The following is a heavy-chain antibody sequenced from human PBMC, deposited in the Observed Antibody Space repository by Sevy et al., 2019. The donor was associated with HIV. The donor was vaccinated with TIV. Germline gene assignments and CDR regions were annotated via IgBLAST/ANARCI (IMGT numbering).Heavy chain of an antibody. CDR2: ISSSSSTI. CDR3: ARDEYCSGGSCYADAFDI. Sequence: GSLRLSCAASGFTFSSYSMNWVRQAPGKGLEWVSYISSSSSTIYYADSVKGRFTISRDNAKNSLYLQMNSLRDEDTAVYYCARDEYCSGGSCYADAFDIWGQGTMVTVSS. CDR1: GFTFSSYS. V-gene: IGHV3-48*02. D-gene: IGHD2-15*01. J-gene: IGHJ3*02.